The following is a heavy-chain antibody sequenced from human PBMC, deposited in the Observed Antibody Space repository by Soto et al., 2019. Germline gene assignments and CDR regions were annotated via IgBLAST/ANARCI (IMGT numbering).Heavy chain of an antibody. D-gene: IGHD1-26*01. J-gene: IGHJ4*02. Sequence: QVQLQESGPGLVKPSQTLSLTCTVSGGSIRSGGYYWRWIRQHPGQGLEWIGYFYSSGNNYYNPSLKSRLTISGDTSKNQFSLMLSSVTAADTAVYYCSRAIGAINYFDYWGQGTLVTVSS. CDR1: GGSIRSGGYY. CDR3: SRAIGAINYFDY. V-gene: IGHV4-31*03. CDR2: FYSSGNN.